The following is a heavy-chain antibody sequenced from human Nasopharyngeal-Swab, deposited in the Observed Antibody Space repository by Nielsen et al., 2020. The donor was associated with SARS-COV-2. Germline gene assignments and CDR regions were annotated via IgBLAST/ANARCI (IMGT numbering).Heavy chain of an antibody. CDR2: ISGSGGST. J-gene: IGHJ4*02. CDR3: ATGSSSGWFFDY. V-gene: IGHV3-23*01. Sequence: GESLKISCAASGFTFSSYALSWVRQGPGKGLEWVSVISGSGGSTYYADSVKGRFTISRDNSKKALYLQMNSLRAEDTAVYYCATGSSSGWFFDYWGQGTLVTVSS. D-gene: IGHD6-19*01. CDR1: GFTFSSYA.